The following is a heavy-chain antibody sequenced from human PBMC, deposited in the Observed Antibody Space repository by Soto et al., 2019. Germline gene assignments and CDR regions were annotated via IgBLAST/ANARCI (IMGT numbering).Heavy chain of an antibody. V-gene: IGHV3-23*01. CDR2: ISGRTGDT. Sequence: XGSLKLSCEASGVNFTKHPMIWVRQGPGKGLEWVAAISGRTGDTAYADSVRGRFTLSRDSSTYTMFLQMNSLRAEDTAVYYCGVQYDYWGQGTLVTVSS. J-gene: IGHJ4*02. CDR3: GVQYDY. CDR1: GVNFTKHP.